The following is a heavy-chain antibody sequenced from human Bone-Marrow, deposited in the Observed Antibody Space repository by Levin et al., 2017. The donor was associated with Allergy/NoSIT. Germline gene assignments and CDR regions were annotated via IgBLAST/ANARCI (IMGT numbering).Heavy chain of an antibody. V-gene: IGHV3-48*03. J-gene: IGHJ3*02. Sequence: GGSLRLSCAASGFTFSSYEMNWVRQAPGKGLEWVSYISSSGSTIYYADSVKGRFTISRDNAKNSLYLQMNSLRAEDTAVYYCARGPYGEAGIQVGAFDIWGQGTMVTVSS. CDR1: GFTFSSYE. D-gene: IGHD4-17*01. CDR3: ARGPYGEAGIQVGAFDI. CDR2: ISSSGSTI.